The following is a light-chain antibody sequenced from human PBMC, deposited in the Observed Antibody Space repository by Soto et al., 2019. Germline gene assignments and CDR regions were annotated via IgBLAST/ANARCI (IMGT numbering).Light chain of an antibody. Sequence: EIVLTQSPATLSLSPGERATLSCRASQSVSSYLAWYQHKPGQAPRLLIYDASNRATGIPARFSGSGSGTDVTLTISSLEPEDFAVYYCQQRGNWPLTFGQGTKLEIK. CDR2: DAS. CDR1: QSVSSY. J-gene: IGKJ2*01. CDR3: QQRGNWPLT. V-gene: IGKV3-11*01.